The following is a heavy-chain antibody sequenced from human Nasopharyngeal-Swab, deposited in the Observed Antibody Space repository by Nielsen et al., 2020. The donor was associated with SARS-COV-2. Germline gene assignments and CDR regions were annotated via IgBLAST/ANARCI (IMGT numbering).Heavy chain of an antibody. Sequence: RQAPGKGLEWIGSIYYSATTYYNPSLKSRATLSVDRSKNQFSLKLSSVTAADTAVYYCARTARSTYCTTAACPPKVQWFGPWGQGNLVTVSS. V-gene: IGHV4-39*01. J-gene: IGHJ5*02. CDR3: ARTARSTYCTTAACPPKVQWFGP. D-gene: IGHD2-8*01. CDR2: IYYSATT.